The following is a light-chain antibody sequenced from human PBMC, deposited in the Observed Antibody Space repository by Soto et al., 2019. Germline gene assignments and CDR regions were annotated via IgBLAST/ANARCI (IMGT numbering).Light chain of an antibody. CDR3: AAWDDSLGGV. CDR1: SSNIGSNA. CDR2: YDS. Sequence: QPVLTQPPSASGTPGQRVTISCSGSSSNIGSNAVHWYQQLPGAAPKVLIYYDSQRPSGVPDRFSGSKSGTSASLAISGLQSEDEADYYCAAWDDSLGGVFGTGTKLTVL. V-gene: IGLV1-44*01. J-gene: IGLJ1*01.